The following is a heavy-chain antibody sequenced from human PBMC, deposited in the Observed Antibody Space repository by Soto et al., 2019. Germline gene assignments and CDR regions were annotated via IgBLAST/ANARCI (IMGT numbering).Heavy chain of an antibody. CDR1: GGSIRSSHYH. CDR2: LYYTGNI. D-gene: IGHD7-27*01. J-gene: IGHJ4*02. Sequence: SETLSLTCSVSGGSIRSSHYHWGWVRQPPGKGLEWIGSLYYTGNIYYNPSLKSRVTISEDTSKNQFSLQLTSAADADTAVYFCAGDGRAPNWFYYWGRGTLVTVSS. V-gene: IGHV4-39*02. CDR3: AGDGRAPNWFYY.